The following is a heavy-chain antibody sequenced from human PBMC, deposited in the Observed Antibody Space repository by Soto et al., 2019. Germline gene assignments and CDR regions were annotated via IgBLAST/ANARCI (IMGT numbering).Heavy chain of an antibody. Sequence: EVQLVESGGGLVQPGGSLRLSCAASGFTVSSNYMSWVRQAPGKGLEWVSVSYSGGSTYYADSVKGRFTISRDNSKNTLYLQMNSLRAEDTAVYYCARDTGYCSGGSCYSDGFDYWGQGTLVTVSS. J-gene: IGHJ4*02. CDR2: SYSGGST. CDR3: ARDTGYCSGGSCYSDGFDY. V-gene: IGHV3-66*01. CDR1: GFTVSSNY. D-gene: IGHD2-15*01.